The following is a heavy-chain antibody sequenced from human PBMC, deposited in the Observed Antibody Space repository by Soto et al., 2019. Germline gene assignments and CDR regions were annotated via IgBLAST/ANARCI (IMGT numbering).Heavy chain of an antibody. CDR1: GGSISGYY. D-gene: IGHD3-10*01. J-gene: IGHJ4*02. CDR2: IHYSGST. V-gene: IGHV4-59*12. Sequence: PSQTLSLTCTVSGGSISGYYWSWLWQPPGKGLEWIGVIHYSGSTNYSPSLKSRVTISLDTSKNQFSLKLSSVTAADTAVYYCARGGLWFGESDFDYWGQGTLVTVS. CDR3: ARGGLWFGESDFDY.